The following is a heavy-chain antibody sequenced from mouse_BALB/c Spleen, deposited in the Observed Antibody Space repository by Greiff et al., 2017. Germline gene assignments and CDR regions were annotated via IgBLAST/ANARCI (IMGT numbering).Heavy chain of an antibody. CDR2: IWRGGST. V-gene: IGHV2-2*02. D-gene: IGHD2-4*01. J-gene: IGHJ3*01. Sequence: QVQLKQSGPGLVQPSQSLSITCTVSGFSLTSYGVHWVRQSPGKGLEWLGVIWRGGSTDYNAAFISRLSISKDNSKSQVFFKMNSLQANDTAIYYCARSTMITGFAYWGQGTLVTVSA. CDR1: GFSLTSYG. CDR3: ARSTMITGFAY.